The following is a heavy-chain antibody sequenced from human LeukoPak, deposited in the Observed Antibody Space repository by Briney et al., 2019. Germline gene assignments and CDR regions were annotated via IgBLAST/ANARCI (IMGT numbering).Heavy chain of an antibody. Sequence: PSETLSLTCTVSGGSISSYYWSWIRQPPGKGLEWIGYIYYSGSTNYNPSLKSRVTISVDTSKNQFSLKLSSVTAADTAVYYCARHAEWELLYFQHWGQGTLVTVSS. CDR3: ARHAEWELLYFQH. CDR1: GGSISSYY. D-gene: IGHD1-26*01. CDR2: IYYSGST. V-gene: IGHV4-59*08. J-gene: IGHJ1*01.